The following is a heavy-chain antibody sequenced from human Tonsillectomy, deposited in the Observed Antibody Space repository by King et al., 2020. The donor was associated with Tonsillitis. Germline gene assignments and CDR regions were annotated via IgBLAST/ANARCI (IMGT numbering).Heavy chain of an antibody. CDR3: AKAATGGLPFDY. Sequence: VQLVESGGGLVQPGGSLRLSCAASGFTFSNYGMSWVRQAPGKGLEWVSVIYSGGSSTYYADSVKGRFTISRDNSKNTLYLQINSLRAEDTAVYYCAKAATGGLPFDYWGQGTLVTVSS. J-gene: IGHJ4*02. CDR2: IYSGGSST. D-gene: IGHD1-1*01. CDR1: GFTFSNYG. V-gene: IGHV3-23*03.